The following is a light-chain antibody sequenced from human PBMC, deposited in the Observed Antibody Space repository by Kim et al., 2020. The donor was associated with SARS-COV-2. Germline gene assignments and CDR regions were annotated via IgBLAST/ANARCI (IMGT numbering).Light chain of an antibody. Sequence: VSPGERATLSCRASQSIGSSVAWYQQKPGQAPRLLIYGASTRATGIPASFSGSGSGTEFTLTISSLQSEDFAVYYCQQYNNWPYTFGQGTKVDIK. J-gene: IGKJ2*01. CDR3: QQYNNWPYT. V-gene: IGKV3-15*01. CDR2: GAS. CDR1: QSIGSS.